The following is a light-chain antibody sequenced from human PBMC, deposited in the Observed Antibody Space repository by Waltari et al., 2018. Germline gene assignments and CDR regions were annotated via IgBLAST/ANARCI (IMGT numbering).Light chain of an antibody. CDR3: QQYDSNPLT. V-gene: IGKV1-5*03. CDR1: QSFSNW. CDR2: KTS. Sequence: DIQMTQSPSPLSASVGDSVTITCRASQSFSNWLAWYQQKPGKAPKLLIYKTSTLESGVPSRFSGSGSGTEFTLTISSRQPDDFASYYCQQYDSNPLTFGGGTKVEV. J-gene: IGKJ4*01.